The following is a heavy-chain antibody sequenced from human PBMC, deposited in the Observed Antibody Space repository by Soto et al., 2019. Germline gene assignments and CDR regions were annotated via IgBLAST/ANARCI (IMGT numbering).Heavy chain of an antibody. CDR2: IIPIFGTA. CDR3: ARSLGDDSSGYYYVTPPDD. CDR1: GGTFSSYA. V-gene: IGHV1-69*13. D-gene: IGHD3-22*01. J-gene: IGHJ4*02. Sequence: SVKVSCKASGGTFSSYAISWVRQAPGQGLEWMGGIIPIFGTANYAQRFQGRVTITADESTSTAYMELSSLRSEDTAVYYCARSLGDDSSGYYYVTPPDDWGQGTLVTVSS.